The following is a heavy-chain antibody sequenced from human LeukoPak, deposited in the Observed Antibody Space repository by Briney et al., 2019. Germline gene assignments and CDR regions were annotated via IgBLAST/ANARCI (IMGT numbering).Heavy chain of an antibody. V-gene: IGHV6-1*01. Sequence: SQTLSLTCDISGDTVSSNSAAWNWIRQSPSRRLEWLGRTYYKSKWYYDYAVSVKSRITISPDTSKNQFSLQLNAVTADDTAVYYCARGFALDFWGQGTMVTVSS. CDR3: ARGFALDF. CDR1: GDTVSSNSAA. CDR2: TYYKSKWYY. J-gene: IGHJ3*01.